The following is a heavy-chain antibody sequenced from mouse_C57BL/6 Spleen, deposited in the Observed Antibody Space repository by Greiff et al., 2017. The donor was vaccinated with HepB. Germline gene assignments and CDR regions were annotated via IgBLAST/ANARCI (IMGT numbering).Heavy chain of an antibody. CDR3: ARTQYYFDY. D-gene: IGHD3-2*02. V-gene: IGHV1-50*01. Sequence: QVQLQQPGAERVKPGASVKLSCKASGYTFTSYWMQWVKQRPGQGLEWIGEIDPSDSYTNYNQKFKGKATLTVDTSSSTAYMQLSSLTSEDSAVYYCARTQYYFDYWGQGTTLTVSS. CDR1: GYTFTSYW. J-gene: IGHJ2*01. CDR2: IDPSDSYT.